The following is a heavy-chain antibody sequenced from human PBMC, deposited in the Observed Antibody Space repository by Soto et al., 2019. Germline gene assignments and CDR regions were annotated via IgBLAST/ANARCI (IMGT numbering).Heavy chain of an antibody. Sequence: GASVKVSCKASGYTFRNFGVGWVRKAPGQGLEWVGWINPNSGHTEYAQKLQGRVTVTADTSTSTAYMEVGSLRSDDTAVYYCARVYNYGSGSYLMPSSCYFDFWGPGTLVTVSS. V-gene: IGHV1-18*01. CDR3: ARVYNYGSGSYLMPSSCYFDF. J-gene: IGHJ4*02. CDR1: GYTFRNFG. D-gene: IGHD3-10*01. CDR2: INPNSGHT.